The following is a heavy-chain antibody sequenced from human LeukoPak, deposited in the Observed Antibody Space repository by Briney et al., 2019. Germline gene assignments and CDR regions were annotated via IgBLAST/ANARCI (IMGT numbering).Heavy chain of an antibody. CDR2: INAGNGNT. J-gene: IGHJ4*02. Sequence: ASVKVSCKASGYTFTSYAMHWVRQAPGQRLEWMGWINAGNGNTKYSQKFQGRVTITRDTSASTAYMELSSLRSEDTAVYYCARDVGGAMTTVTTFDYWGQGTLVTVSS. V-gene: IGHV1-3*01. CDR3: ARDVGGAMTTVTTFDY. D-gene: IGHD4-17*01. CDR1: GYTFTSYA.